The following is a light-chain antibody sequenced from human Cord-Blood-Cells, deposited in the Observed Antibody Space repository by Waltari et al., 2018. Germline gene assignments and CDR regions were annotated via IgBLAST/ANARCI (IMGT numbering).Light chain of an antibody. CDR2: DAS. V-gene: IGKV3-11*01. Sequence: EIVLTQSPATLSLSPAERATLPCRASQSVSSYLAWYQQKPGQAPRLLIYDASNRATGIPARFSGSGSGTDFTLTISSLEPEDFAFYYCQQRSNWPPITFGQGTRLEIK. J-gene: IGKJ5*01. CDR3: QQRSNWPPIT. CDR1: QSVSSY.